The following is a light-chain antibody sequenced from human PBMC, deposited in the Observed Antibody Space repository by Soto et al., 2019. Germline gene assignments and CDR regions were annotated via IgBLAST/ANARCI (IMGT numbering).Light chain of an antibody. V-gene: IGKV3-20*01. CDR3: HQYGSSPQT. CDR2: GAS. Sequence: EIVLTQSPGTLSLSPGERTTLSCRASQSLYNSYLAWYQQKPGQAPRLLIYGASSRATGIPDRFSGSGSGTDFTLTISRLEPEDFAVYYCHQYGSSPQTFGQGTKVDIK. CDR1: QSLYNSY. J-gene: IGKJ1*01.